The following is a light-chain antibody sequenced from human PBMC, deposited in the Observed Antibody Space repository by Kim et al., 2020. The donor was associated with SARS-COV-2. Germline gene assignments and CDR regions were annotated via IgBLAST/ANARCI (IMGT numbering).Light chain of an antibody. Sequence: SYEIKKPPSVSVAPGKTARITCGGNNIGSKSVHWYQQKPGQAPVLVIYYDSDRPSGIPERFSGSNSGNTATLTISRVEAGDEADYSCQVWDKSGDHPVFGGGTQLTVL. J-gene: IGLJ2*01. CDR1: NIGSKS. CDR3: QVWDKSGDHPV. V-gene: IGLV3-21*04. CDR2: YDS.